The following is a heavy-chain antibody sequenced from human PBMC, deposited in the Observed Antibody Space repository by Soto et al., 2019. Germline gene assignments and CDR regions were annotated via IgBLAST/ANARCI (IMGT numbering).Heavy chain of an antibody. CDR2: ISYDGSNK. V-gene: IGHV3-30*18. CDR3: AKSATYYDFWSGYP. J-gene: IGHJ5*02. D-gene: IGHD3-3*01. Sequence: QVQLVESGGGVVQPGRSLRLSCAASGFTFSSYGMHWVRQAPGKGLEWVAVISYDGSNKYYADSVKGRFTISRDNSKNTLYLQMNSLRAEDTAVYYCAKSATYYDFWSGYPWGQGTLVTVSS. CDR1: GFTFSSYG.